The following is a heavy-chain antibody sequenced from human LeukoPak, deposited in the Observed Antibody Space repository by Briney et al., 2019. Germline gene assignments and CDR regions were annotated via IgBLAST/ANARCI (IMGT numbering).Heavy chain of an antibody. CDR1: GFTFSSYA. CDR2: VSGGGVTT. CDR3: PKQSYASGWNPFDY. Sequence: GGSLRLSCAASGFTFSSYAMSWVRQAPGKGLEWVSTVSGGGVTTYYADSAKGRFTISRDNYKNTLYLQMNSLTAEDTAVYYCPKQSYASGWNPFDYWGQGILVTVSS. D-gene: IGHD6-19*01. J-gene: IGHJ4*02. V-gene: IGHV3-23*01.